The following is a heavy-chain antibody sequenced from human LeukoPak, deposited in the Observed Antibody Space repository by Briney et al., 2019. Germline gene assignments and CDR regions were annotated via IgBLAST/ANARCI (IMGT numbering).Heavy chain of an antibody. V-gene: IGHV4-30-2*01. CDR1: GGSISSGGYS. J-gene: IGHJ3*02. CDR2: IYHSGST. Sequence: SETLSLTCAVCGGSISSGGYSWSWIRQPPGKGLEWIGYIYHSGSTYYNPSLKSRVTISVDRSKNQFSLKLSSVTAADTAVYYCAREGTTDAFDIWGQGTMVTVSS. D-gene: IGHD2/OR15-2a*01. CDR3: AREGTTDAFDI.